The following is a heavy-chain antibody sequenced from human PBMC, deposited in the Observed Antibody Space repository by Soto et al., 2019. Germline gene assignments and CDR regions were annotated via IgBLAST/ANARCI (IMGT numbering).Heavy chain of an antibody. Sequence: SETLTLPCNVSRASLSGYYWSWIRQPPGKGLEWIGRIYATRSTDYNPSLKSRITMSVDMSKKQFSLTLRSVTAADTAIYYCVRDGTKNLRDRFDPWGRGILVTVSS. V-gene: IGHV4-4*07. D-gene: IGHD1-1*01. CDR1: RASLSGYY. J-gene: IGHJ5*02. CDR2: IYATRST. CDR3: VRDGTKNLRDRFDP.